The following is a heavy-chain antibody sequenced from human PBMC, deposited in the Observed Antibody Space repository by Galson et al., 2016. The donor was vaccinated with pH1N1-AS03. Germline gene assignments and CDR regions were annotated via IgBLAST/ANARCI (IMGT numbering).Heavy chain of an antibody. D-gene: IGHD1-20*01. CDR1: GGSFSGYY. CDR2: ISHSGST. Sequence: LSLTCAVSGGSFSGYYWSWVRQPPGRGLEWIGEISHSGSTKYNPSLKSRVAISIHTSTNQFSLTVTSVTAADTAIYYCARGVDNFNVFVFEMWGRGTMVTVSS. CDR3: ARGVDNFNVFVFEM. J-gene: IGHJ3*02. V-gene: IGHV4-34*01.